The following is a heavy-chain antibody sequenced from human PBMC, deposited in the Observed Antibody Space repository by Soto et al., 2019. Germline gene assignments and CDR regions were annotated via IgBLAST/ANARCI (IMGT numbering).Heavy chain of an antibody. V-gene: IGHV4-31*03. CDR3: ARGGGTNGVYYYYMDV. D-gene: IGHD2-8*01. CDR1: GGSISSGGYY. J-gene: IGHJ6*03. Sequence: QVQLQESGPGLVKPSQTLSLTCTVSGGSISSGGYYWSWIRQHPGKGLEWIGYSYYSGSTYYNPSLKSRVTISVDTSKNQFSLKLSSVTAADTAVYYCARGGGTNGVYYYYMDVWGKGTTVTVSS. CDR2: SYYSGST.